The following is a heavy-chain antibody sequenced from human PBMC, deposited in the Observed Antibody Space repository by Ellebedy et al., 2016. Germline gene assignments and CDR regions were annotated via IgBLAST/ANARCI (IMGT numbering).Heavy chain of an antibody. CDR2: INHSGST. CDR3: CMRGGPAAHGGWFNP. CDR1: GGSFSGYY. J-gene: IGHJ5*02. V-gene: IGHV4-34*01. Sequence: SETLSLXXAVYGGSFSGYYWSWIRQPPGKGLEWIGEINHSGSTNYNPSLKSRVTISVDTSKNQFSLKLSSVTAADTAVYYPCMRGGPAAHGGWFNPWGQGTLVTVSS. D-gene: IGHD6-13*01.